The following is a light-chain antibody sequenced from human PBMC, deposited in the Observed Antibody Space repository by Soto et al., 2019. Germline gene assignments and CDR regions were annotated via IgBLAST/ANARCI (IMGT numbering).Light chain of an antibody. Sequence: DIQMTQSPSTVSASVGARVTITCRASRSISSWLAWYQQKPGKAPNLLIYKASSLQRGVPSRFSGSGSGTEFTLTISSLQPDDFASYYCQQYNDYSVTFGGGTKVESK. CDR2: KAS. CDR1: RSISSW. CDR3: QQYNDYSVT. V-gene: IGKV1-5*03. J-gene: IGKJ4*01.